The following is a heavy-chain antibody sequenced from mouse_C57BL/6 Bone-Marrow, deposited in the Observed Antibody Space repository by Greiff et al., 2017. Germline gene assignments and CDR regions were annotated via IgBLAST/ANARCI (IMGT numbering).Heavy chain of an antibody. Sequence: EVKLMESGGGLVQPKGSLKLSCAASGFSFNTYAMNWVRQAPGKGLEWVARIRSKSNNYATYYADSVKDRFTISRDDSESMLYLQMNNLKTEDTAMYYCVRQKYGSETWFAYWGQGTLVTVSA. CDR3: VRQKYGSETWFAY. V-gene: IGHV10-1*01. D-gene: IGHD1-1*01. CDR1: GFSFNTYA. CDR2: IRSKSNNYAT. J-gene: IGHJ3*01.